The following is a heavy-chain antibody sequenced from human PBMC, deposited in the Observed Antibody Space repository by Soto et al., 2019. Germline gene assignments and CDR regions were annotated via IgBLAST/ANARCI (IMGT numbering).Heavy chain of an antibody. Sequence: EVQLVESGGGLVQPGGSLRLSCAGSGFTFSNYWMHWVRQGPGKGLVWVARVNSDESITSYADSVKGRFTISRDNAKNTLHLQMSSLRFEDTALYYCVCFECGRTAVVTAMEANGYWGQGTLVSVSS. D-gene: IGHD2-21*02. CDR1: GFTFSNYW. J-gene: IGHJ4*02. CDR2: VNSDESIT. CDR3: VCFECGRTAVVTAMEANGY. V-gene: IGHV3-74*02.